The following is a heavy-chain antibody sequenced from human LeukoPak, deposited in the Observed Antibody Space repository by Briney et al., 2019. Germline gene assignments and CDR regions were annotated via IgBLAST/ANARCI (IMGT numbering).Heavy chain of an antibody. J-gene: IGHJ4*02. D-gene: IGHD5-18*01. CDR3: ARRGYSYGPFDY. CDR1: GGSISSSSYY. CDR2: IYYSGST. V-gene: IGHV4-39*01. Sequence: PSETLSLTCTVSGGSISSSSYYWGWIRQPPGKGLEWIGSIYYSGSTYYNPSLKSRVTISVDTSKNQISLKLSSVTAADTAVYYCARRGYSYGPFDYWGQGTLVTVSS.